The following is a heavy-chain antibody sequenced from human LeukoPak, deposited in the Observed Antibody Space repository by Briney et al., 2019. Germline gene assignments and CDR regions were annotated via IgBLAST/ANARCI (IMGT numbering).Heavy chain of an antibody. CDR2: IYSGGST. V-gene: IGHV3-53*01. D-gene: IGHD1-1*01. CDR1: GFTVSSNH. J-gene: IGHJ4*02. Sequence: GGTLRLSCAASGFTVSSNHMSWVRQAPGKGLEWVSVIYSGGSTDYADSVKGRFTISRDNLKNTLYLQMNSLRAEDTAVYYCARGPAGYNWGQGTLVTFSS. CDR3: ARGPAGYN.